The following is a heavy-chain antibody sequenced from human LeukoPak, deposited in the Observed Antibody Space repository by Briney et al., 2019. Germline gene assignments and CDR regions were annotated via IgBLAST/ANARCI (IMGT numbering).Heavy chain of an antibody. CDR2: ISSSSSTI. J-gene: IGHJ6*02. Sequence: PGGSLRLSCATPGFTFISYSMNWVRQAPGKGLEWVSYISSSSSTIYYADSVKGRFTISRDNAKNSLYLQMNILRAEDTAVYYFARDYYGMDVWGQGTTVTVSS. CDR3: ARDYYGMDV. CDR1: GFTFISYS. V-gene: IGHV3-48*04.